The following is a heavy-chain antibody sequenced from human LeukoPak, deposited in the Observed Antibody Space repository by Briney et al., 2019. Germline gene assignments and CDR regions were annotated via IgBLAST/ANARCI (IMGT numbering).Heavy chain of an antibody. CDR3: AKYKAMVRGVIGY. CDR2: ISGSGGST. Sequence: GGSLRLSCSASGFTFSSYGMSWVRQAPGKGLEWVSAISGSGGSTYYADSVKGRFTISRDNSKTTLYLQMNSLRAEDTAVYYCAKYKAMVRGVIGYWGQGTLVTVSS. CDR1: GFTFSSYG. D-gene: IGHD3-10*01. J-gene: IGHJ4*02. V-gene: IGHV3-23*01.